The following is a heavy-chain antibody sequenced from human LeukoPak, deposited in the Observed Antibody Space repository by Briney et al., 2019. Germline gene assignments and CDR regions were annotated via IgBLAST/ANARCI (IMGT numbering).Heavy chain of an antibody. D-gene: IGHD2-15*01. V-gene: IGHV3-53*01. CDR3: AREVVSIPSYFDS. Sequence: GGSLRLSCAASGFTFDDYGMSWVRQAPGKGLEWVSFFYRGDSTYYAESVRGRFTISRDNSKNTLYLLMNSLIPEDTAVYYCAREVVSIPSYFDSWGQGTLVTVSS. CDR2: FYRGDST. CDR1: GFTFDDYG. J-gene: IGHJ4*02.